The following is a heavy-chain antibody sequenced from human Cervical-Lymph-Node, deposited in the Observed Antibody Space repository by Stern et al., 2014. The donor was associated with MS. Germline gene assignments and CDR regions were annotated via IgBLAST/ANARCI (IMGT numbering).Heavy chain of an antibody. CDR2: SRHKARSYTT. Sequence: EVQLVESGGDLVQPGGSLRLSCAASGFSFSDYFIDWVRQAPGKRLEWVCRSRHKARSYTTDYAASVKGRFTISRDDSQMSVYLQMISLRTDDTAVYYCVRDQSWSYDFWGRGTLVTVSS. D-gene: IGHD1-26*01. CDR1: GFSFSDYF. J-gene: IGHJ4*02. V-gene: IGHV3-72*01. CDR3: VRDQSWSYDF.